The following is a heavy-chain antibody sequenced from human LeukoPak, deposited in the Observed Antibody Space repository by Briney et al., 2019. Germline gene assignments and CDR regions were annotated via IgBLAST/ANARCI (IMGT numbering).Heavy chain of an antibody. J-gene: IGHJ5*02. Sequence: PGGSLRLSCATSGFSFNNDWMDWVRQAPGKGLEWVANINQDGSEKNCLDSVKGRFTISRDNAQNSLYLQMNGLRVEDTAVYYCATRIASPGRGWFDPWGQGTLVTVSS. V-gene: IGHV3-7*01. CDR3: ATRIASPGRGWFDP. CDR2: INQDGSEK. CDR1: GFSFNNDW. D-gene: IGHD6-13*01.